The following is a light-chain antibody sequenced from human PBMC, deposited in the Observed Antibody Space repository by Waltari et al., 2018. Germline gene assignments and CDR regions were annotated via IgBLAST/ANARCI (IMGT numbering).Light chain of an antibody. J-gene: IGLJ2*01. CDR3: SSYTSSSTLVV. CDR2: EVS. V-gene: IGLV2-14*01. Sequence: QSALTQPASVSGSPGQSITISCTGTSRDVGGYNYVSWYQQHPGKAPNLMIYEVSNRPSGVSNRCSGSKSGNTASLTISGLQAEDEADYCCSSYTSSSTLVVFGGGTKLTVL. CDR1: SRDVGGYNY.